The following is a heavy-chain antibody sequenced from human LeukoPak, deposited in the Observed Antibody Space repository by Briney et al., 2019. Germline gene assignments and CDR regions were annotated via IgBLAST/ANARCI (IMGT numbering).Heavy chain of an antibody. Sequence: PGGSLRLSCAASGFIVSSNYMSWVRQAPGKGLVWVSRINTDGSSTIYADSVKGRFTISRDNANNTLYLQMNSLRVEDTAIYYCAIGRSGFYFDYWGQGTLVTVSS. CDR1: GFIVSSNY. J-gene: IGHJ4*02. CDR3: AIGRSGFYFDY. D-gene: IGHD3-22*01. CDR2: INTDGSST. V-gene: IGHV3-74*01.